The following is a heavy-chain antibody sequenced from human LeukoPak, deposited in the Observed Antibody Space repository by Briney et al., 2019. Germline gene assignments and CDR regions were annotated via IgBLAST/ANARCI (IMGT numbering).Heavy chain of an antibody. Sequence: GASLKISCKASGYSFTKYWIGWVRQMPGKGLEWMAIIFPGDSDTRYSASFQGRVTISADTSITTAYLQWSSLTASDTAMYYCAREKESGSSWFDPWGQGTLVTVSS. CDR2: IFPGDSDT. D-gene: IGHD3-10*01. CDR1: GYSFTKYW. J-gene: IGHJ5*02. CDR3: AREKESGSSWFDP. V-gene: IGHV5-51*01.